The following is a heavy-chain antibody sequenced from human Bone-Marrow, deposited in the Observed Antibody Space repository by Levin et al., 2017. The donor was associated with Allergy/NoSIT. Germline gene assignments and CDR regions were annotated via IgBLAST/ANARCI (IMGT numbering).Heavy chain of an antibody. J-gene: IGHJ3*02. D-gene: IGHD2-21*02. CDR2: VYWDDDK. CDR1: GFSLTTRRG. CDR3: VHTYCGGDCYAHNVASDVFDT. Sequence: SGPTLVKPTQTLTLTCSFSGFSLTTRRGVGWIRQPPGKPLEWLGIVYWDDDKRYSPSLRTRLIITKDTSKNQVVLTLTNMDPVDTGSYYCVHTYCGGDCYAHNVASDVFDTWGQGAMVTVSS. V-gene: IGHV2-5*02.